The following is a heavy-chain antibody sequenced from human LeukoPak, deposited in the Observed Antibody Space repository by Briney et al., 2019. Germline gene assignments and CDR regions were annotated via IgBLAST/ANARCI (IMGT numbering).Heavy chain of an antibody. CDR1: GFTFSNAW. J-gene: IGHJ5*02. CDR2: IISKTDGGTA. CDR3: ARGGTMVRGAP. D-gene: IGHD3-10*01. Sequence: GGSLRLSCAASGFTFSNAWMDWVRQAPGKGLEWVGRIISKTDGGTADYAAPVKGRFTVSRDNSKNTLYLQMNSLRAEDTAVYYCARGGTMVRGAPWGQGTLVTVSS. V-gene: IGHV3-15*01.